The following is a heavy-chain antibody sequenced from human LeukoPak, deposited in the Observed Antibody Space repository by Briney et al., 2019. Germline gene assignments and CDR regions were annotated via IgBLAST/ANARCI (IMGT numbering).Heavy chain of an antibody. CDR3: ARDWGYYDSSGYLNY. CDR2: ISSSSSYI. Sequence: GGSLRLSCAASGFTFSSYSMNWVRQAPGRGLEWVSSISSSSSYIYYADSVKGRFTISRDNSKNTLYLQMNSLRAEDTAVYYCARDWGYYDSSGYLNYWGQGTLVTVSS. CDR1: GFTFSSYS. V-gene: IGHV3-21*01. D-gene: IGHD3-22*01. J-gene: IGHJ4*02.